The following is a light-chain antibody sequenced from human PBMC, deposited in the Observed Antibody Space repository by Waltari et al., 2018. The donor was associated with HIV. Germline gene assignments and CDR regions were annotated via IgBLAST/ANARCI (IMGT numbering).Light chain of an antibody. J-gene: IGKJ1*01. CDR3: QQTYSLPT. CDR1: QSISSH. V-gene: IGKV1-39*01. CDR2: AVS. Sequence: DIQLTQSPSSLSASVGDRVTITCRASQSISSHLNWYRHKPGTAPELLIYAVSTLQSGVPSRFSASSSGTDFTLTISSLQPEDFATYFCQQTYSLPTFGQGTKVAIK.